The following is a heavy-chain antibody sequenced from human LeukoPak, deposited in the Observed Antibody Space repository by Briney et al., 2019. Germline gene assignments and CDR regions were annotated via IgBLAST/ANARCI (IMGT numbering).Heavy chain of an antibody. Sequence: GGSLRPSCAASGFIFSDSAIHWVRQASGKGLEWVGRIRSKANSYATAYAASVKGRFTISRDDSKNTAYLQMNSLKTEDTAAYYCTTILFYWGQGTLVTVSS. D-gene: IGHD2/OR15-2a*01. J-gene: IGHJ4*02. V-gene: IGHV3-73*01. CDR2: IRSKANSYAT. CDR3: TTILFY. CDR1: GFIFSDSA.